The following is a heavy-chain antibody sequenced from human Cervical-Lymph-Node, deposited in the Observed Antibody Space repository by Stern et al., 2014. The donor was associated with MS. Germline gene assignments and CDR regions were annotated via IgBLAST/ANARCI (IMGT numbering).Heavy chain of an antibody. Sequence: EVQLVQSGAEVKKPGESLKISCKGSEYNFNTHWIAWVRQMPGKGLEWLGNIYPGNSDTRYNPSLQGQVSISADKSLTTAYLHFSSLKASDSAMYFCARHGGPNWNHEAHNWFDPWGQGTLVTVSS. CDR1: EYNFNTHW. CDR3: ARHGGPNWNHEAHNWFDP. J-gene: IGHJ5*02. CDR2: IYPGNSDT. D-gene: IGHD1-14*01. V-gene: IGHV5-51*03.